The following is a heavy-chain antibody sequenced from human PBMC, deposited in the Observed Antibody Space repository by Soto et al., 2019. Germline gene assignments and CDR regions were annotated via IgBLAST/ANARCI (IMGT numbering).Heavy chain of an antibody. CDR2: INANTGAT. J-gene: IGHJ4*02. CDR3: GSDEAQWDKRFLDY. V-gene: IGHV1-18*01. CDR1: GHTSRNNG. Sequence: QVRLVQSGAEVGQPGASVKVSCKASGHTSRNNGISWVRQAPGQGLEWMGFINANTGATNYARKFWGRLTLTTNTFTRTVDMELRSLRSDDTAVYYCGSDEAQWDKRFLDYWGQGTLVTVSS. D-gene: IGHD1-26*01.